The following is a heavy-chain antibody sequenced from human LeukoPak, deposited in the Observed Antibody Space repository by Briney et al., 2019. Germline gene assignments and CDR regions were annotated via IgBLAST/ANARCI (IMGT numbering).Heavy chain of an antibody. CDR1: GGSISSHY. Sequence: PSETLSLTCTVSGGSISSHYRSWIRQPPGKGLEWIGYIYYSGSTNYNPSLKSRVTISVDTSKNQFSLKLSSVTAADTAVYYCARDLPRGYSYGYVGYWGQGTLVTVSS. V-gene: IGHV4-59*11. J-gene: IGHJ4*02. CDR2: IYYSGST. D-gene: IGHD5-18*01. CDR3: ARDLPRGYSYGYVGY.